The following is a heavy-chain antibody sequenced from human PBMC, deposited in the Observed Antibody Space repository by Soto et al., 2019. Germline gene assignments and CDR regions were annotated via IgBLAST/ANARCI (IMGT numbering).Heavy chain of an antibody. J-gene: IGHJ5*02. CDR1: GSTFTSYA. CDR2: INAGNGNT. Sequence: ASVEVSCKVPGSTFTSYAMLSARHAPGQRLEWMGRINAGNGNTKYSQKFQGRVTITMDTSASRAYMELSSLRSADTTVSYCARALRYYDGSGSPRVGRLLEPRGQGTLDTVSS. CDR3: ARALRYYDGSGSPRVGRLLEP. V-gene: IGHV1-3*01. D-gene: IGHD3-10*01.